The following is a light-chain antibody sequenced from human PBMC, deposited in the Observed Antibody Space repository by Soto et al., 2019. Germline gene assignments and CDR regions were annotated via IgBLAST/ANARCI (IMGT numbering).Light chain of an antibody. J-gene: IGKJ1*01. V-gene: IGKV1-5*01. Sequence: TQITQSPSTLSASIGDRVTITCRASQSINNRLAWYQQMPGKAPNLLIYDASSLESGVPSRFRGSGSETEFTLTISGLQPDDFATYYCQQFIDGWTFGQGTKVDIK. CDR2: DAS. CDR1: QSINNR. CDR3: QQFIDGWT.